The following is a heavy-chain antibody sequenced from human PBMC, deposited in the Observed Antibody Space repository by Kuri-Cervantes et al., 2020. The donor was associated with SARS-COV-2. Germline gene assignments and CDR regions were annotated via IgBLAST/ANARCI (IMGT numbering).Heavy chain of an antibody. V-gene: IGHV4-39*01. D-gene: IGHD4-17*01. Sequence: SETLSLTCTVSGGSISSSSYYWGWIRQPPGKGLEWIGSIYYSGSTYYNPSLKSRVTISVDTSKNQFSLKLSSVTAADTAVYYCARGYDYGDYGPWFDPWGQGTLVTVSS. CDR1: GGSISSSSYY. J-gene: IGHJ5*02. CDR3: ARGYDYGDYGPWFDP. CDR2: IYYSGST.